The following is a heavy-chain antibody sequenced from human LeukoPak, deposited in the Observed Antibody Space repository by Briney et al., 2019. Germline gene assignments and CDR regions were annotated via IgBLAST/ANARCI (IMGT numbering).Heavy chain of an antibody. V-gene: IGHV4-59*01. CDR3: ARVGDYYYFDY. J-gene: IGHJ4*02. D-gene: IGHD3-10*01. Sequence: PSETLSLTCTVSGGSISSYCWSWIRQPPGKGLEWMGYIYYSGSTNYNPSLKRRVTISVDTSKNQFSLKLSSVTAADTAVYYCARVGDYYYFDYWGQGTLVTVSS. CDR1: GGSISSYC. CDR2: IYYSGST.